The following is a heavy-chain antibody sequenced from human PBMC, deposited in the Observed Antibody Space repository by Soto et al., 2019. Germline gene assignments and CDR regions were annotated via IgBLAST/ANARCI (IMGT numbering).Heavy chain of an antibody. D-gene: IGHD1-26*01. CDR2: INAGNGNT. V-gene: IGHV1-3*05. J-gene: IGHJ3*02. CDR1: GYTFTSYA. CDR3: ARQEWELRDAFDI. Sequence: QVQLVQSGAEEKKPGASVKVSCKASGYTFTSYAMHWVRQAPGQRLEWMGWINAGNGNTKYSQKFQGRVTITRDTSASTAYMELSSLRSEDTAVYYCARQEWELRDAFDIWGQGTMVTVSS.